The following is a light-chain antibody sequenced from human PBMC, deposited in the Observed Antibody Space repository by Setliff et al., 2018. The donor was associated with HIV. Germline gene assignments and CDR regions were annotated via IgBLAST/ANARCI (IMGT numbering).Light chain of an antibody. V-gene: IGLV2-11*01. Sequence: QSVLTQPRSVSGSRGQSITFSCTGTSSDIGAYDYVSWYQQHPGKAPKLITYGVDKRPSGVPTRFSGFKSGNTASLTIYGLQPEDEADYFCCSYAGGNIFVFGNGTKVTVL. CDR3: CSYAGGNIFV. CDR1: SSDIGAYDY. CDR2: GVD. J-gene: IGLJ1*01.